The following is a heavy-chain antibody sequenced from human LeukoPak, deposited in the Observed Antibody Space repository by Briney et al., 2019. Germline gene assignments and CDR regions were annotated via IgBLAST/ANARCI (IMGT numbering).Heavy chain of an antibody. V-gene: IGHV3-7*01. D-gene: IGHD3-3*01. Sequence: GGSLRLSCAASGFTFSSYWMSWVRKAPGKGLEWVANIKQDGSERYYVDSVKGRFTISRDNAKNSLYLQMNSLRAEDTAVYYCARDLKYYDFWSGYYEPAQEAANDYWGQGTLVTVSS. CDR1: GFTFSSYW. J-gene: IGHJ4*02. CDR3: ARDLKYYDFWSGYYEPAQEAANDY. CDR2: IKQDGSER.